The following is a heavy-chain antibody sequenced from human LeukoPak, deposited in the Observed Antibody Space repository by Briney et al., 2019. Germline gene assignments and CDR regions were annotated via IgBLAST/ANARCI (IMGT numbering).Heavy chain of an antibody. V-gene: IGHV5-51*01. D-gene: IGHD5-24*01. CDR1: GYNFFSNYW. J-gene: IGHJ4*02. CDR2: LYPGDSDS. CDR3: ARASRDGYNQNFDY. Sequence: GESLKISSKAYGYNFFSNYWIAWVRQMPGKGLEWMGILYPGDSDSRYSPSFQGQVTISADKSISTAYLQWSSLKASDTAMYYCARASRDGYNQNFDYWGQGTLVTVSS.